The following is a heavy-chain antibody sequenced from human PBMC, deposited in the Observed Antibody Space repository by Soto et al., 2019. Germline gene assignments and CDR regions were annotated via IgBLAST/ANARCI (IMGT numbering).Heavy chain of an antibody. CDR3: ASGNCGYICYHDY. CDR2: INTGNGNT. CDR1: GYAFTSYP. V-gene: IGHV1-3*04. D-gene: IGHD5-12*01. J-gene: IGHJ4*02. Sequence: GASVKVSCKPSGYAFTSYPLYWVRQAPGQRLEWMGWINTGNGNTKYSQKFQGRVTITRDTSASTAYMELSSLTSEDTAVYYCASGNCGYICYHDYWGQGTLVTVSS.